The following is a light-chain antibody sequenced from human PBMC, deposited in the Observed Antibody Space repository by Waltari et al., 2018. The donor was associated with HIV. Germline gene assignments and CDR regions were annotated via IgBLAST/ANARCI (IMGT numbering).Light chain of an antibody. Sequence: QSALTQPASVSGSPGQSITISCTGTSSDVGGYNYVSWYQQHPGKAPKLMIYDVSNRPAWVSNRLSGSKSCNTASLTISGLQAEYETDYYCSSYTSSSTPYVFGTGTKVTVL. CDR1: SSDVGGYNY. V-gene: IGLV2-14*03. CDR3: SSYTSSSTPYV. J-gene: IGLJ1*01. CDR2: DVS.